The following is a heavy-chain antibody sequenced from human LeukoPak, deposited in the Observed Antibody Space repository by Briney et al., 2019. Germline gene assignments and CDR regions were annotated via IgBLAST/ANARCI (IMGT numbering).Heavy chain of an antibody. CDR3: ARDRGYVLEMATIFVY. Sequence: GGSLRLSCAASGFTFSSYSMNWVRQAPGKGLEWVSSISSSSSYIYYADSVKGRFTISRDNAKNSLYLQMNSQRAEDTAVYYCARDRGYVLEMATIFVYWGQGTLVTVSS. V-gene: IGHV3-21*01. D-gene: IGHD5-24*01. CDR2: ISSSSSYI. J-gene: IGHJ4*02. CDR1: GFTFSSYS.